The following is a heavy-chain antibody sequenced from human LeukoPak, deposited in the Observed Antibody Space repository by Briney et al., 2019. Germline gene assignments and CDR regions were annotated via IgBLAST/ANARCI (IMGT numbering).Heavy chain of an antibody. V-gene: IGHV4-38-2*01. D-gene: IGHD1-1*01. Sequence: PSETLSLTCSVSTYSISSGYYWDWIRQPPGKGLEWIGSVYYSGSTYYNPSLKSRVTISVDTSKKQFSLKLSSVTAADTAVYYCARRWNWNALDHWGKGTLVTVSS. CDR3: ARRWNWNALDH. CDR2: VYYSGST. CDR1: TYSISSGYY. J-gene: IGHJ4*02.